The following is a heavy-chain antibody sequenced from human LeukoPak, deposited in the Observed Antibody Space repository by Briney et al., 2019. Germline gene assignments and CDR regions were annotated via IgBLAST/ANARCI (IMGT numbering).Heavy chain of an antibody. CDR3: ANTIYDILTGCPYYYYGMDV. V-gene: IGHV1-69*06. Sequence: SVKVSCKASGGTFSSYAISWVRQAPGQGLEWMGGIIPIFGTANYAQKFQGRVTITADKSTSTAYMELSSLRSEDTAVYYCANTIYDILTGCPYYYYGMDVWGKGTTVTVSS. CDR1: GGTFSSYA. CDR2: IIPIFGTA. J-gene: IGHJ6*04. D-gene: IGHD3-9*01.